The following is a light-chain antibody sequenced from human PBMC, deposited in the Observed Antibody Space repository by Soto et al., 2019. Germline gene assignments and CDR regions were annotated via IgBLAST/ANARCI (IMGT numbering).Light chain of an antibody. CDR1: QSVSSSY. V-gene: IGKV3-20*01. Sequence: EIVLTQSPGTLSLSPGERATLSCRASQSVSSSYLAWYQQKPGQAPRLLIYGASSRATGIPDRFSGSGSGTDFTLTISRLEPEDFAVYYCQQYNSYLSWTFGQGTKV. J-gene: IGKJ1*01. CDR2: GAS. CDR3: QQYNSYLSWT.